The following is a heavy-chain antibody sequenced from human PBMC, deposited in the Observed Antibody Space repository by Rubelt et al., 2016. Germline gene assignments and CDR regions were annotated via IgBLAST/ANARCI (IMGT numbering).Heavy chain of an antibody. CDR2: INHSGST. J-gene: IGHJ4*02. CDR3: ARGKEGLGVTMVDY. D-gene: IGHD3-10*01. CDR1: GGSLSGYY. V-gene: IGHV4-34*01. Sequence: QVQLQQWGAGLLKPSETLSLTCAVYGGSLSGYYWSWIRQPPGKGLEWLGEINHSGSTNYNPSLKSRVTISVETSKNQFSRKLSSVTAADTAVYDCARGKEGLGVTMVDYWGQGTLVTVSS.